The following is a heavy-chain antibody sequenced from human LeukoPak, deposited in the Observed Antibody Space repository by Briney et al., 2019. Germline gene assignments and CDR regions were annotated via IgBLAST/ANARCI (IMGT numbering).Heavy chain of an antibody. CDR1: GGTFSSYA. CDR2: IIPIFGTA. J-gene: IGHJ5*02. Sequence: SVKVSCKASGGTFSSYAISWVRQAPGQGLEWMGGIIPIFGTANYAQKFQGRVTITTDESTSTAYMELSSLRSEDTAVYYCARGVGGGVAAAGTGNWFDPWGQGTLVTVSS. CDR3: ARGVGGGVAAAGTGNWFDP. V-gene: IGHV1-69*05. D-gene: IGHD6-13*01.